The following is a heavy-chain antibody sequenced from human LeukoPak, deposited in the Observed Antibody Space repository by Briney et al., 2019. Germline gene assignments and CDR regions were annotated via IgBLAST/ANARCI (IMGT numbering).Heavy chain of an antibody. D-gene: IGHD3-10*01. J-gene: IGHJ3*02. V-gene: IGHV3-15*01. CDR1: GFSFSNAW. Sequence: TGGSLRLSCAASGFSFSNAWMSWVRQAPAKGREWVGRIKSKGDGGTTDYAAPVKGRFTISRDDSKNTLYLQMNSLKTEDTAVYYCTLYYNAFDIWGQGTMVTVSS. CDR2: IKSKGDGGTT. CDR3: TLYYNAFDI.